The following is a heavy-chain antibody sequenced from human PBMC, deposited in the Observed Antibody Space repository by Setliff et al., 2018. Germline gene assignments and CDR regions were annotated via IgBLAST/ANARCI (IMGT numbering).Heavy chain of an antibody. CDR1: GGSFSGYY. CDR3: ARGSNSIFYWFDP. CDR2: INHSGST. Sequence: ASETLSLTCAVYGGSFSGYYWSWIRQPPGKGLEWIGEINHSGSTNYNPSLKSRVTISVDTSKNQFSLKLSSVTAADTAVYYCARGSNSIFYWFDPWGQGTLGTVSS. D-gene: IGHD4-4*01. V-gene: IGHV4-34*01. J-gene: IGHJ5*02.